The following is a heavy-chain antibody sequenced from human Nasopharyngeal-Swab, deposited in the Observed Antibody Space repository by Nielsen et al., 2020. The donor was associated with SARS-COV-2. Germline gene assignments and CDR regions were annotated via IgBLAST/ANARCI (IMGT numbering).Heavy chain of an antibody. D-gene: IGHD5-18*01. Sequence: SETLSLTCTVSGGSISSSNYYWAWIRQPPGKGLEWIGSLYDRGSTHYSPSLKSRVTISVDTSTNQFSLKLSSVSATDTAVYYCASPRGYSYGYGGLDYWGQGTLVTVSS. CDR3: ASPRGYSYGYGGLDY. CDR2: LYDRGST. J-gene: IGHJ4*02. CDR1: GGSISSSNYY. V-gene: IGHV4-39*01.